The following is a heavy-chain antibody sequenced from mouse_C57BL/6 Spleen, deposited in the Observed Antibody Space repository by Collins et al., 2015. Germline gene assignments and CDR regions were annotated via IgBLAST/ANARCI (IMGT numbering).Heavy chain of an antibody. CDR3: ARDSSGD. V-gene: IGHV1-59*01. J-gene: IGHJ3*01. CDR2: IDPSDNYT. Sequence: QVQLQQPGAELVRPGTSVKLSCKASGYTFTRYWMHWVKQRPGQGLEWIGVIDPSDNYTNYNQKFKGKATLTVVTSSSTAYMKLSSLTSEDSAVYYCARDSSGDWGQGTLVTVSA. CDR1: GYTFTRYW. D-gene: IGHD3-2*02.